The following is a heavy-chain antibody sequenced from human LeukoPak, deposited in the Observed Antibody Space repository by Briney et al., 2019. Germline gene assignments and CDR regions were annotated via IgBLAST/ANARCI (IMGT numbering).Heavy chain of an antibody. D-gene: IGHD3-3*01. CDR3: GRGDFWSGYLIDY. CDR2: IIPILGIA. J-gene: IGHJ4*02. V-gene: IGHV1-69*02. CDR1: GGTFSSYT. Sequence: ASVKVSCKASGGTFSSYTIGWVRQAPGQGLEWMGRIIPILGIANYAQKFQGRVTMTTDTSTSTAYMELRSLRSDDTAVYYCGRGDFWSGYLIDYWGQGTLVTVSS.